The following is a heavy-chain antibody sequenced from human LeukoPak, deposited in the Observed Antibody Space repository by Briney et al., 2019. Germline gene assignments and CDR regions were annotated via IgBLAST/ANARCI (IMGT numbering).Heavy chain of an antibody. J-gene: IGHJ4*02. CDR2: ISAYNGNT. CDR3: ARGTTVTTFVDY. V-gene: IGHV1-18*01. Sequence: ASVKVSCKASGGTFSSYAISWVRQAPGQGLEWMGWISAYNGNTNYAQKLQGRVTMTTDTSTSTAYMELRSLRSDDTAVYYCARGTTVTTFVDYWGQGTLVTVSS. CDR1: GGTFSSYA. D-gene: IGHD4-17*01.